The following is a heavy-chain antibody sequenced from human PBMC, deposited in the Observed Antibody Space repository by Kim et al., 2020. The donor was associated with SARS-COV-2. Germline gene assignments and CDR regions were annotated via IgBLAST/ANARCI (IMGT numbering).Heavy chain of an antibody. Sequence: GGSLRLSCTTSGFTFTDHAMSWVRQAPGKGLEWVSSIDGSDGTTYYVDSVKGRFSISRDDSKNTLYLQMSALRADDTAAYYCLKGGWGWILDYWGQGTLV. D-gene: IGHD2-21*01. CDR2: IDGSDGTT. CDR3: LKGGWGWILDY. J-gene: IGHJ4*02. CDR1: GFTFTDHA. V-gene: IGHV3-23*01.